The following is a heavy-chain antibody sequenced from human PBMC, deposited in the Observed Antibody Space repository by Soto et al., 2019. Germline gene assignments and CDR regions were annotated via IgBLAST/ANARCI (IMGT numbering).Heavy chain of an antibody. V-gene: IGHV5-51*03. CDR3: ARCDDDYGDYVKFDH. J-gene: IGHJ5*02. Sequence: EVQLVQSGAEVKKPGESLQISCKGSGYSCTSYWIGWVRHLPGKGLELMGIIYPGDSDTRYSPSFQGQVTISADKSISTAALQWRSLKASDTAMEDCARCDDDYGDYVKFDHWGQGTLVTVSS. CDR1: GYSCTSYW. D-gene: IGHD4-17*01. CDR2: IYPGDSDT.